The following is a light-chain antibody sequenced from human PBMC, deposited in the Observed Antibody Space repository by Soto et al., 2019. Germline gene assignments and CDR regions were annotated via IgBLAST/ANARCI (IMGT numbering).Light chain of an antibody. CDR3: QQSYTTPFT. V-gene: IGKV1-39*01. CDR2: AAS. Sequence: DIQMTQSPSSLSASVGDRVTITCRASQSISNYLNWYQQKPGKAPKLLIHAASSLQSGVPSRFSGSGSGTDFTLTISRLQPEDFATYYCQQSYTTPFTFGPGTKVDIK. J-gene: IGKJ3*01. CDR1: QSISNY.